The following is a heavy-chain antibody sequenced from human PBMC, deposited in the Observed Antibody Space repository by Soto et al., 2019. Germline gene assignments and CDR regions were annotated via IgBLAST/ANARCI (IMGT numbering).Heavy chain of an antibody. J-gene: IGHJ4*02. Sequence: PSETLSLTCAVPGGSISSGGYSWSWIRQPPGKGLEWIGYIYHSGSTYYNPPLKSRVTISVDRSKNQFSLKLSSVTAADTAVYYCARGGITIFGVVTPFDYWGQGTLVTVSS. D-gene: IGHD3-3*01. CDR3: ARGGITIFGVVTPFDY. CDR2: IYHSGST. V-gene: IGHV4-30-2*01. CDR1: GGSISSGGYS.